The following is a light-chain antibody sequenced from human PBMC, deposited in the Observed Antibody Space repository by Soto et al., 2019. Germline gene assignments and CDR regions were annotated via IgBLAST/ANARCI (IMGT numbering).Light chain of an antibody. CDR3: QQYKNLYT. V-gene: IGKV3-15*01. CDR1: QSVGSS. CDR2: TAS. J-gene: IGKJ2*01. Sequence: IVLTQSPVTLSVSPGERATLSCRASQSVGSSLAWYQQKPGQPPRLLIQTASTRATGIPARFSGSGSGTEFTLTISSLQYEDFAVYYCQQYKNLYTFGQGTKLEIK.